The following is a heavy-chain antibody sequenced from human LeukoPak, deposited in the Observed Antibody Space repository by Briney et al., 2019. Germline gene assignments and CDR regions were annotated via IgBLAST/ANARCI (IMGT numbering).Heavy chain of an antibody. CDR2: INQDGREK. J-gene: IGHJ5*02. V-gene: IGHV3-7*01. CDR3: AKDHGYPGRNPFDP. Sequence: PGGSLRLSCAASGFTFSTFWMSWIRQSPGKGLEWLGNINQDGREKYYLESVKGRITISRDNAKNSLYLQMNSLRAEDTAVYYCAKDHGYPGRNPFDPWGQGTLVTVSS. D-gene: IGHD6-25*01. CDR1: GFTFSTFW.